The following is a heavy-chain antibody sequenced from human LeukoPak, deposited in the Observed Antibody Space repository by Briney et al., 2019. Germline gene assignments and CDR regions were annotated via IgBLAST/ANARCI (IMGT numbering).Heavy chain of an antibody. CDR2: ISDGGGRT. V-gene: IGHV3-23*01. CDR3: AKECGSGSYNNWFDP. J-gene: IGHJ5*02. CDR1: GFIFSNYG. Sequence: GGSLRLSCAASGFIFSNYGMSWVRQAPGKGLDWVSAISDGGGRTYYADSVKGRITISRDNSKNTLYLQMNSLTAEDTAVYYCAKECGSGSYNNWFDPWSQGTLVTVSS. D-gene: IGHD3-10*01.